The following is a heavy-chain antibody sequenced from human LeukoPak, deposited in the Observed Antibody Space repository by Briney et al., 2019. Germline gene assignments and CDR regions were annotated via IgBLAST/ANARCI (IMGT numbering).Heavy chain of an antibody. J-gene: IGHJ4*02. CDR2: ISAYNGNT. D-gene: IGHD2-2*01. Sequence: ASVKVSCKASGYTFTSYYMHWVRQAPGQGLEWMGWISAYNGNTNYAQKLQGRVTMTTDTSTSTAYMELRSLRSDDTAVYYCARDLHYCSSTSCYWMGEGFDYWGQGTLVTVSS. CDR1: GYTFTSYY. V-gene: IGHV1-18*04. CDR3: ARDLHYCSSTSCYWMGEGFDY.